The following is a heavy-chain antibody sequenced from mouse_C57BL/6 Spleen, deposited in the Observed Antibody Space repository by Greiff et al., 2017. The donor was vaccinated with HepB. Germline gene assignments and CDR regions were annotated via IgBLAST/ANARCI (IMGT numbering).Heavy chain of an antibody. CDR1: GFSLTSYG. CDR2: IWRGGST. D-gene: IGHD2-4*01. Sequence: VQLVESGPGLVQPSQSLSITCTVSGFSLTSYGVHWVRQSPGKGLEWLGVIWRGGSTDYNAAFMSRLSITKDNSKSQVFFKMNSLQADDTAIYYCAKEGNYDYDGDGFAYWGQGTLVTVSA. V-gene: IGHV2-5*01. J-gene: IGHJ3*01. CDR3: AKEGNYDYDGDGFAY.